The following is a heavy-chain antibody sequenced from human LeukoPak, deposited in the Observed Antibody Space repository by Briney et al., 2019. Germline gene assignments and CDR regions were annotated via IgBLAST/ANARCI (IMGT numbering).Heavy chain of an antibody. CDR3: ARANISSWYLGVWFDP. CDR1: GYTFTVYY. Sequence: ASVQVSCTASGYTFTVYYIHWVRQAPGRELEWMGWINPNSGGTNCAQKFQGRVTMTRDTSISIAYMELSRLRSDDTAVYYCARANISSWYLGVWFDPWGQGTLVTVSS. D-gene: IGHD6-13*01. J-gene: IGHJ5*02. V-gene: IGHV1-2*02. CDR2: INPNSGGT.